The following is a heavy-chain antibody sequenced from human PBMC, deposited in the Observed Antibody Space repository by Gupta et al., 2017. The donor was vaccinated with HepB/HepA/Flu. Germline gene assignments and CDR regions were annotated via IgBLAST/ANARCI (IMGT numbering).Heavy chain of an antibody. CDR3: AKDRARFLDGFDL. V-gene: IGHV3-23*01. J-gene: IGHJ2*01. CDR2: ISGSGGRT. Sequence: EVQLLESGGGLVQPGGSLRLSCAASGFTFSSYAMSWVRQAPGKGLEWVAAISGSGGRTYYADAVKGRFTISRDNAKNTLYLQMKRLRAEDTAVYYCAKDRARFLDGFDLGGRGTLVTVSS. D-gene: IGHD2-8*01. CDR1: GFTFSSYA.